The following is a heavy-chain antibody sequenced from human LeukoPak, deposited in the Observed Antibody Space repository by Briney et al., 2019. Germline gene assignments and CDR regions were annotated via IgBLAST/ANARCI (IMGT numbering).Heavy chain of an antibody. Sequence: GRSLRLSCVASAFTFRSYGMHWVRQAPGKGLEWLGRSRNKADSYTTEYAASVKGRFTISRDDSKNSMSLQMNSLKIEDTAVYYCCSLIGDFWGQGTLVTVSS. CDR3: CSLIGDF. D-gene: IGHD2-8*01. J-gene: IGHJ4*02. CDR2: SRNKADSYTT. CDR1: AFTFRSYG. V-gene: IGHV3-72*01.